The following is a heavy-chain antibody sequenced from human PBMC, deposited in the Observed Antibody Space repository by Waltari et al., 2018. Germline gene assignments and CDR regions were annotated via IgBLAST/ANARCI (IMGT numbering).Heavy chain of an antibody. V-gene: IGHV3-30*02. CDR2: TRLDGIKK. D-gene: IGHD5-12*01. J-gene: IGHJ4*01. Sequence: QVFLVESGGGVVQPGDSLRLSCVSSGFNFNISGMHWVRTAPGKGLGWVAFTRLDGIKKHYADSVKGRFTISRDNIENTLYLQMNSLRGEDSAIYYCAREDIVSATQWRGNQYRGNSGYDLWGQGTLVSVSS. CDR1: GFNFNISG. CDR3: AREDIVSATQWRGNQYRGNSGYDL.